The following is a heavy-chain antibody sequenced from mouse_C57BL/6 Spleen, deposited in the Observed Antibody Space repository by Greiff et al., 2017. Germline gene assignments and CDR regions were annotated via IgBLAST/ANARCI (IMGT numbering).Heavy chain of an antibody. V-gene: IGHV6-3*01. CDR1: GFTFSNYW. J-gene: IGHJ4*01. CDR2: IRLKSDNYAT. D-gene: IGHD1-1*02. Sequence: EVQVVESGGGLVQPGGSMKLSCVASGFTFSNYWMNWVRQSPEKGLEWVAQIRLKSDNYATHYAESVKGRFTISRDDSKSSVYLQMNNLRAEDTGIYYCTGGGNNVGYAMDYWGQGTSVTVSS. CDR3: TGGGNNVGYAMDY.